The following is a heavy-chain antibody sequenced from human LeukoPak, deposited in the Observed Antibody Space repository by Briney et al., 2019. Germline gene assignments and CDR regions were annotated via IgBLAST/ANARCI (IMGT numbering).Heavy chain of an antibody. J-gene: IGHJ3*01. CDR1: RGSISSDHW. V-gene: IGHV4-4*02. Sequence: PSETLSLTCAFSRGSISSDHWWSWVRQPPGKSVEGSGEIFQIGCTNYKPSLKSRVSMSVDKSRHQFSLNLRSMTAADTAVYFCARGGRSAFDVWGPGTKVIVSS. CDR2: IFQIGCT. CDR3: ARGGRSAFDV.